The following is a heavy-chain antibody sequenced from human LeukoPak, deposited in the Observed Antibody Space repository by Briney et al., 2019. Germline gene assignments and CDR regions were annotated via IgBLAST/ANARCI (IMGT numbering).Heavy chain of an antibody. CDR3: ARVPIAARKTWFDY. CDR2: IIPIFGTA. Sequence: VKVSFKASGGTFSSYAISWVRQAPGQGLEWMGGIIPIFGTANYAQKFQGRVTITADESTSTAYMELSSLRSEDTAVYYCARVPIAARKTWFDYWGQGTLVTVSS. J-gene: IGHJ4*02. CDR1: GGTFSSYA. V-gene: IGHV1-69*13. D-gene: IGHD6-6*01.